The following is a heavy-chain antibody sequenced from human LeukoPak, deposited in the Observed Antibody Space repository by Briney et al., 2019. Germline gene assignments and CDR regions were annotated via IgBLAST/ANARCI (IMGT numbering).Heavy chain of an antibody. CDR2: INPNSGGT. CDR1: GYTFTGYY. D-gene: IGHD6-6*01. CDR3: AREGSIAARRWFDP. V-gene: IGHV1-2*02. Sequence: GASVKVSCKASGYTFTGYYMHWVRQAPGQGLEWMGWINPNSGGTNYAQKFQGRVTMTRDMSTSTVYMELSSLRSEDTAVYYCAREGSIAARRWFDPWGQGTLVTVSS. J-gene: IGHJ5*02.